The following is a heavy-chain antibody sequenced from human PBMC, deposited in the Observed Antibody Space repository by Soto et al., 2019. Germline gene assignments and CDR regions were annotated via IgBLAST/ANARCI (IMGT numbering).Heavy chain of an antibody. V-gene: IGHV3-23*01. CDR2: ISGSGGST. D-gene: IGHD3-10*01. CDR1: GFTFSNYA. CDR3: ATIPVGSGREGYFDY. J-gene: IGHJ4*02. Sequence: EEQLLESGGGLVQPGGSLRLSCAASGFTFSNYAMTWVRQAPGKGLEWVSAISGSGGSTYYADSVKGRFTISRDNSKNTLYLQMNSLRAEDTAVYYCATIPVGSGREGYFDYWGQGTLVTVSS.